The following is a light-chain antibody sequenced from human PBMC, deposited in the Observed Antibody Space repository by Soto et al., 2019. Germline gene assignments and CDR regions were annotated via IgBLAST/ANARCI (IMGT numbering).Light chain of an antibody. CDR3: QQASSFPLT. CDR1: QLISSW. J-gene: IGKJ4*01. CDR2: GAS. V-gene: IGKV1-12*01. Sequence: IQMTQSPSSVSASVGDSVTITCRASQLISSWLAWYQVKTGKAPKPLIYGASNRESGVPSRVSGSESGTLFTLTITGLQPEDFATYYCQQASSFPLTFGGGTTV.